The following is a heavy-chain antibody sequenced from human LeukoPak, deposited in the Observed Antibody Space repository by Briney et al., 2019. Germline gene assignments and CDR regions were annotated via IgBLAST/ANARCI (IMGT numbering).Heavy chain of an antibody. Sequence: GGSLRLSCAASGFTFSSYAMSWVRQAPGRGLEWVSAISGSGGSTYYADSVKGRFIISRDNSKNTLYLQMNSLRAEDTAVYYCAKSPEWLPRGDVGYYFDYWGQGTLVTVSS. CDR1: GFTFSSYA. J-gene: IGHJ4*02. D-gene: IGHD6-19*01. CDR2: ISGSGGST. CDR3: AKSPEWLPRGDVGYYFDY. V-gene: IGHV3-23*01.